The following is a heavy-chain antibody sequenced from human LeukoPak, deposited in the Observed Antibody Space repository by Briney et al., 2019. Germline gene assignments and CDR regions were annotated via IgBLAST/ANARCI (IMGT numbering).Heavy chain of an antibody. J-gene: IGHJ4*02. CDR3: ASERGSGSYLLTIDY. CDR1: GYTLTELS. D-gene: IGHD3-10*01. V-gene: IGHV1-46*01. CDR2: INPSGGST. Sequence: ASVKVSCKVSGYTLTELSMHWVRQAPGQGLEWMGIINPSGGSTSYAQKFQGRVTMTRDTSTSTVYMELSSLRSEDTAVYYCASERGSGSYLLTIDYWGQGTLVTVSS.